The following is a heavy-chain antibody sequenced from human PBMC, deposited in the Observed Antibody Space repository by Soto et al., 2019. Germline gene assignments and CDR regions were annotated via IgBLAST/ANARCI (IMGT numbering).Heavy chain of an antibody. Sequence: GGSLRLSCAASGFIFKMYWMHWVRQSPGKGLVWISRIYNDGTYSDYADSARGRFTISRDNVNDTLYLQMNNLRAEDSGLYYCTRGPRPISTGTGAYWGQGTQVTVSS. D-gene: IGHD3-10*01. J-gene: IGHJ4*02. CDR1: GFIFKMYW. V-gene: IGHV3-74*01. CDR3: TRGPRPISTGTGAY. CDR2: IYNDGTYS.